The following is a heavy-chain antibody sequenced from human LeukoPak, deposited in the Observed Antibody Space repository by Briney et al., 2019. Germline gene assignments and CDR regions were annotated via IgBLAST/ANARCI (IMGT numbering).Heavy chain of an antibody. Sequence: GASVKVSCKASGYTFTGYHMHWVRQAPGQGLEWMGIINPSGPSTSYAQKFQGRVTMTRDTSTSTVYMELSSLRSEDTAMYYCARDPNIEVVPAASRKLDYWGQGTLVTVSS. V-gene: IGHV1-46*01. J-gene: IGHJ4*02. CDR3: ARDPNIEVVPAASRKLDY. CDR2: INPSGPST. D-gene: IGHD2-2*01. CDR1: GYTFTGYH.